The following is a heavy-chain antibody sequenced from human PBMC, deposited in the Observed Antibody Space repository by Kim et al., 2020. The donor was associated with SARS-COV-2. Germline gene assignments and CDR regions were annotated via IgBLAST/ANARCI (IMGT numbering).Heavy chain of an antibody. CDR1: GFTFSSYE. Sequence: GGSLRLSCAASGFTFSSYEMNWVRQAPGKGLEWVSYISSSGSTIYYADSVKGRFTISRDNAKNSLYLQMNSLRAGDTAVYYCARDYLWSGYSRGGFDYWGQGTLVTVSS. V-gene: IGHV3-48*03. J-gene: IGHJ4*02. D-gene: IGHD3-3*01. CDR2: ISSSGSTI. CDR3: ARDYLWSGYSRGGFDY.